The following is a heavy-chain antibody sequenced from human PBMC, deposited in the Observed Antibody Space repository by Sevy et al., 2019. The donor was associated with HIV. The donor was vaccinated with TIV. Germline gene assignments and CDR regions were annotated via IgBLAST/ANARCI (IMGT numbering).Heavy chain of an antibody. D-gene: IGHD3-10*01. J-gene: IGHJ4*02. CDR2: IYPGDSDT. Sequence: GESLKISCKGSGYSFTSYWIDWVRQMPGKGLEWMGIIYPGDSDTRYSPSFQGQVTISADKSISTAYLQWSSLKASDTGYGPSFQGKVTTSAVKSISTAYLQWSSLKASDTAMYYCARLYYDFWSGYSHIGGYFDYWGQGTLVTVSS. V-gene: IGHV5-51*01. CDR3: FQGKVTTSAVKSISTAYLQWSSLKASDTAMYYCARLYYDFWSGYSHIGGYFDY. CDR1: GYSFTSYW.